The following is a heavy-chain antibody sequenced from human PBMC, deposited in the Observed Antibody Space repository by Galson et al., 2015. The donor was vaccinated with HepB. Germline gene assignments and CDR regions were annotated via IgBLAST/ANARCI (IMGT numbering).Heavy chain of an antibody. D-gene: IGHD2-15*01. CDR3: ARDLKDRGNVPYSCYSHCLDV. CDR1: GFTFNDDG. J-gene: IGHJ6*02. Sequence: SLRLSCAASGFTFNDDGMHWIRQGPGKGLEWVSYISWNSVKVAYADSVKGRFTISRDNAKNSLYLQMNNLRTEDTALYYCARDLKDRGNVPYSCYSHCLDVWGQGTTVTVSS. CDR2: ISWNSVKV. V-gene: IGHV3-9*01.